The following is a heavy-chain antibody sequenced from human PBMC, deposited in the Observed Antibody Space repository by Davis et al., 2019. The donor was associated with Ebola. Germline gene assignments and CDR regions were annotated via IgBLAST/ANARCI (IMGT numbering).Heavy chain of an antibody. J-gene: IGHJ6*02. V-gene: IGHV4-39*01. Sequence: SETLSLTCTVSGDGSISSSNDYWGWIRQSPGKGLEWIGSMYYSGSAFYNPSLKSRVTISLDMSKNQFSLKLNSVTAADTAVYYCARTVRYYYYYGMDVWGQGTTVTVSS. CDR1: GDGSISSSNDY. CDR2: MYYSGSA. D-gene: IGHD3-9*01. CDR3: ARTVRYYYYYGMDV.